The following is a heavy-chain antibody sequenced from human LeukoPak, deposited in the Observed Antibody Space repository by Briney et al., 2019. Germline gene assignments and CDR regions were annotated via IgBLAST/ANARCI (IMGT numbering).Heavy chain of an antibody. D-gene: IGHD3-3*01. CDR1: GFTFSSFD. J-gene: IGHJ3*02. CDR2: ISSSYSTI. CDR3: ARDEGRITIFGVVPDAVDI. V-gene: IGHV3-48*04. Sequence: GGSLRLSCAASGFTFSSFDMNWVRQAPGKGLEWVSYISSSYSTIYYADSVKGRFTISRDNAKNSLYLQMNSLRAEDTAVYYCARDEGRITIFGVVPDAVDIWGQGTMVTVSS.